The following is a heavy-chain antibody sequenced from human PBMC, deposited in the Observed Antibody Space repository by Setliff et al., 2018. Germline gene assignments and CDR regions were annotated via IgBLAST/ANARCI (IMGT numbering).Heavy chain of an antibody. D-gene: IGHD3-22*01. CDR1: GFTFSDYA. V-gene: IGHV3-23*01. CDR2: IIGGGGEA. Sequence: HPVGSLRLSCEASGFTFSDYAMSWVRRTPGKGLEWVSAIIGGGGEAYYSGSVRGRFTISRDDSKNTLYLQMNSLRAEDTAVYYCAKSLYFYDSSGYYYDRDYYYYMDVWGKGTTVTVSS. J-gene: IGHJ6*03. CDR3: AKSLYFYDSSGYYYDRDYYYYMDV.